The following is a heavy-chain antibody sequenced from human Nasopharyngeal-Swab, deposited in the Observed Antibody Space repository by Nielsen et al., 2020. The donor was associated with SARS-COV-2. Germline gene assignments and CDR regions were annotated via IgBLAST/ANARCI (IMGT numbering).Heavy chain of an antibody. D-gene: IGHD4-17*01. CDR2: ISYDGSNK. J-gene: IGHJ4*02. V-gene: IGHV3-30-3*01. CDR3: ARDAPDYGDYAIDY. Sequence: VRQAPGKGLEWVAVISYDGSNKYYADSVKGRFTISRDNSKNTLYLQMNRLRAEDTAVYYCARDAPDYGDYAIDYWGQGTLVTVSS.